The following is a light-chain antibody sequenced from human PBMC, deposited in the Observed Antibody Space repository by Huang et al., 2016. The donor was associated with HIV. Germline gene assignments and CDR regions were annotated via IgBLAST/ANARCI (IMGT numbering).Light chain of an antibody. J-gene: IGKJ2*01. Sequence: DIQMTQSPSSLSASVGDRVTISCRASQIISTYLIWYQQKPGKAPKLLIYDASSVQRGVPSRFGGSGSGTDCTLTISSLQPEDFATYYCQQSHSTPYTFGQGTKLEIK. CDR1: QIISTY. CDR2: DAS. V-gene: IGKV1-39*01. CDR3: QQSHSTPYT.